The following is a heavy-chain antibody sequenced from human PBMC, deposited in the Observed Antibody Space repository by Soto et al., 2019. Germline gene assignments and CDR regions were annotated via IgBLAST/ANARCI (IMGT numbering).Heavy chain of an antibody. D-gene: IGHD4-17*01. Sequence: VQLMQSGAEVKKPGSSVKVSCKASGGTFSSHSINWVRQAPGQGLEWMGGVISLFGTANYAHNFKGRVTITAAQSTSTAYMELNSLRSDDTAGYYCAREVGYGDFSAALLDWGQGTLVTVSS. V-gene: IGHV1-69*01. J-gene: IGHJ4*02. CDR2: VISLFGTA. CDR1: GGTFSSHS. CDR3: AREVGYGDFSAALLD.